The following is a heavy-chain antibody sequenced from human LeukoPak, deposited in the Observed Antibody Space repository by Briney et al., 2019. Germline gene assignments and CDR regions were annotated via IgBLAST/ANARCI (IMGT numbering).Heavy chain of an antibody. CDR2: IIPIFGTA. Sequence: GSSVKVSCKASGGTFSSYAISWVRQAPGQGLEWMGGIIPIFGTANYAQKFQGRVTITADESTSTAYMELSSLRSGDTAVYYCAGSGYSYGYYWGQGTLVTVSS. CDR3: AGSGYSYGYY. V-gene: IGHV1-69*01. CDR1: GGTFSSYA. J-gene: IGHJ4*02. D-gene: IGHD5-18*01.